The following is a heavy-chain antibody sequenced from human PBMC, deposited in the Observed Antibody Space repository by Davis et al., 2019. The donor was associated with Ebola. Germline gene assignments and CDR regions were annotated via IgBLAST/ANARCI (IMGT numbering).Heavy chain of an antibody. J-gene: IGHJ3*02. D-gene: IGHD6-19*01. CDR2: INAGNGNT. CDR3: ARVYPGRGWNRGAFDI. V-gene: IGHV1-3*01. Sequence: AASVTVSCKASGYTFTSYAMHWVRQAPGQRLEWMGWINAGNGNTKYSQKFQGRVTITRDTSASTAYMELSSLRSEDTAVYYCARVYPGRGWNRGAFDIWGQGTMVTVSS. CDR1: GYTFTSYA.